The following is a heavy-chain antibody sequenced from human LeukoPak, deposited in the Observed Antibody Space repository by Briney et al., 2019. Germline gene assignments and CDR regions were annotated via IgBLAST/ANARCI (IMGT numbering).Heavy chain of an antibody. D-gene: IGHD5-24*01. V-gene: IGHV1-69*05. CDR3: ARIRDGYNDAYDI. J-gene: IGHJ3*02. CDR1: GGTFSSYT. CDR2: IIPIFGTP. Sequence: VASVKVSCKASGGTFSSYTFNWVRQAPGQGLEWMGGIIPIFGTPNYAQKFQGRVTMTRDTSTSTVYMELSSLRSEDTAIYYCARIRDGYNDAYDIWGQGTVVTVPS.